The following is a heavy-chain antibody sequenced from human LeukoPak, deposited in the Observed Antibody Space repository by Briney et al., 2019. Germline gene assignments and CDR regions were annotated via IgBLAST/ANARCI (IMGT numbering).Heavy chain of an antibody. D-gene: IGHD6-13*01. J-gene: IGHJ6*02. Sequence: GGSLRLSCAASGFTFSSYAMHWVRQAPGKGLEWVAVISYDGSNKYYADSVKGRFTISRDNSKNTLYLQMNSLRAEDTAVYYCAMGGYSSSANPYYYYYGMDVWGQGTTVTVS. CDR3: AMGGYSSSANPYYYYYGMDV. CDR1: GFTFSSYA. V-gene: IGHV3-30-3*01. CDR2: ISYDGSNK.